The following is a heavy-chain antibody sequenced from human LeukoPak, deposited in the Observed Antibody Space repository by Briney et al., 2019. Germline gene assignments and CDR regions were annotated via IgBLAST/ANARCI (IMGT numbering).Heavy chain of an antibody. D-gene: IGHD6-19*01. J-gene: IGHJ4*02. V-gene: IGHV1-2*02. CDR2: INPNSHGI. CDR3: AREDIAVAGTDY. Sequence: ASVKVSCKASGYTFTDYYIHWVRQAPGQGLEWMGWINPNSHGINYAQKFQDRVTMTRDTSTSTVYMELSSLRSEDTAVYYCAREDIAVAGTDYWGQGTLVTVSS. CDR1: GYTFTDYY.